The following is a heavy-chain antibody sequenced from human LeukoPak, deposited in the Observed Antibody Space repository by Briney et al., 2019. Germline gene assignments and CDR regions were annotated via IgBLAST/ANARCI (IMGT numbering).Heavy chain of an antibody. J-gene: IGHJ6*03. CDR2: ISGSGGGT. CDR1: GFTFSTYA. D-gene: IGHD1-26*01. V-gene: IGHV3-23*01. CDR3: AKNRGAGSHYYYHMNV. Sequence: GGSLRLSCAASGFTFSTYALSWVRQAAGKGLEWVSLISGSGGGTYYADSVKGRFTISRDNSKNTLYLQLNSPRVEDTAVCYCAKNRGAGSHYYYHMNVWGKGTTVTVSS.